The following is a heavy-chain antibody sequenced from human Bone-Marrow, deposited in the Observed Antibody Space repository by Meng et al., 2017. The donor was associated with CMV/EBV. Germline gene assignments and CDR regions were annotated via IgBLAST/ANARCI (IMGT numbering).Heavy chain of an antibody. D-gene: IGHD1-26*01. Sequence: GESLKISCAASGFTFSSYWMHWVRQAPGKGLVWVSRINSDGSSTSYADSVKGRFTISRDNAKNTLYLQMNSLRAEDTAVYYCARDAAPRRGATPDYWGQGTLVTVSS. CDR1: GFTFSSYW. CDR3: ARDAAPRRGATPDY. CDR2: INSDGSST. J-gene: IGHJ4*02. V-gene: IGHV3-74*01.